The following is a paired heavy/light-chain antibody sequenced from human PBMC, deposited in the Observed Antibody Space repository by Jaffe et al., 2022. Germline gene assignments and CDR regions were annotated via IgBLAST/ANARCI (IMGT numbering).Light chain of an antibody. CDR1: SSDVGGYNY. CDR2: DVS. V-gene: IGLV2-14*03. J-gene: IGLJ3*02. CDR3: SSYTSSSPLWV. Sequence: QSALTQPASVSGSPGQSITISCTGTSSDVGGYNYVSWYQQHPGKAPKLMIYDVSNRPSGVSNRFSGSKSGNTASLTISGLQAEDEADYYCSSYTSSSPLWVFGGGTKLTVL.
Heavy chain of an antibody. CDR2: IYHSGST. CDR1: GGSISSSNW. Sequence: QVQLQESGPGLVKPSGTLSLTCAVSGGSISSSNWWSWIRQPPGKGLEWIGEIYHSGSTNYNPSLKSRVTISVDKSKNQFSLKLSSVTAADTAVYYCARSGGGADYVWGSYRYRYYFDYWGQGTLVTVSS. D-gene: IGHD3-16*02. V-gene: IGHV4-4*02. CDR3: ARSGGGADYVWGSYRYRYYFDY. J-gene: IGHJ4*02.